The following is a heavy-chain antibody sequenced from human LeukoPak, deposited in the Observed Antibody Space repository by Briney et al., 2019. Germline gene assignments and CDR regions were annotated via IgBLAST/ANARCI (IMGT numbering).Heavy chain of an antibody. CDR1: GGSFSGYY. Sequence: SETLSLTCAVYGGSFSGYYWSWIRQPPGKGLEWIGEINHSGSTNYNPSLKSRVTISVDTSKNQFSLKLSSVTAADTAVYYCARDGYYDSSGLGAFDIWGQGTMVTVSS. CDR2: INHSGST. V-gene: IGHV4-34*01. J-gene: IGHJ3*02. CDR3: ARDGYYDSSGLGAFDI. D-gene: IGHD3-22*01.